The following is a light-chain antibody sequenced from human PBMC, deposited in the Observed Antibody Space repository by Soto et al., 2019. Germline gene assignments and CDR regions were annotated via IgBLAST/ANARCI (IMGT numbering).Light chain of an antibody. CDR3: QQYGSSPPWT. V-gene: IGKV3-15*01. CDR2: GAS. J-gene: IGKJ1*01. Sequence: EIVMTQSPATLSVSPGERATLSCRASQSVSANLAWYQHKPGQAPRLLIYGASTRATGIPARFSGSGSGTDFTLTISRLEPEDFAVYYCQQYGSSPPWTFGQGTKVDIK. CDR1: QSVSAN.